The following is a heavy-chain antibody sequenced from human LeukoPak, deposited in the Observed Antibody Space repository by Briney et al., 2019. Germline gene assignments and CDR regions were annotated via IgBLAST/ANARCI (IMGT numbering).Heavy chain of an antibody. CDR2: IYYSGSN. D-gene: IGHD6-6*01. V-gene: IGHV4-59*01. CDR1: GGTISSYY. CDR3: ARSSLGMGSSYYSDY. Sequence: PSETLSLTCTASGGTISSYYWSWIRQPPGKGLEWVGYIYYSGSNTYNPSLVRRVIISLETSENHFSHKLSCVSAADTAVYYCARSSLGMGSSYYSDYWGQGTLVTVSS. J-gene: IGHJ4*02.